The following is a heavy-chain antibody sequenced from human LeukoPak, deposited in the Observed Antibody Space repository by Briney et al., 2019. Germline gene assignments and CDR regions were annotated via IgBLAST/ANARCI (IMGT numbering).Heavy chain of an antibody. Sequence: ASVKVSCKVSGYTLTELSMHWVRQATGKGLEWMGGLDREDGEVIYAQKLQGRFIMTEDTSTDTAFMELSSLRSDDTAVYYCAAMTSGAVSFDDWGQGTLLIVSA. J-gene: IGHJ4*02. D-gene: IGHD3-3*01. CDR1: GYTLTELS. V-gene: IGHV1-24*01. CDR2: LDREDGEV. CDR3: AAMTSGAVSFDD.